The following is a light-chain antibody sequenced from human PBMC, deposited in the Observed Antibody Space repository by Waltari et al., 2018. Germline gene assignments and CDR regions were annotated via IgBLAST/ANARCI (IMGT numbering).Light chain of an antibody. CDR2: DAS. Sequence: DIQMTQSPSSLSASVGDRVTITCQASQDITIKLNWFQQKAGKAPQVLIFDASNSQAAVPPRFSERGYGTNFAFTITSLQPEDVGTYYCQQYANLPLTFGGGTRVEIK. J-gene: IGKJ4*01. V-gene: IGKV1-33*01. CDR1: QDITIK. CDR3: QQYANLPLT.